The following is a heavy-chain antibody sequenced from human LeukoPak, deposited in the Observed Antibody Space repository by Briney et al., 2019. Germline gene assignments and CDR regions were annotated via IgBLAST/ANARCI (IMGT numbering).Heavy chain of an antibody. Sequence: PSETLSLTCAVFGGSLSGYYWSWIRQPPGKGLEWIAEINRSGSPNYNPSLKSRVTISVDTSENQFSLKLSSVTAADTAVYYCARQTGSGLFILPGGQGTLVTVSS. CDR1: GGSLSGYY. D-gene: IGHD3/OR15-3a*01. CDR2: INRSGSP. V-gene: IGHV4-34*01. CDR3: ARQTGSGLFILP. J-gene: IGHJ4*02.